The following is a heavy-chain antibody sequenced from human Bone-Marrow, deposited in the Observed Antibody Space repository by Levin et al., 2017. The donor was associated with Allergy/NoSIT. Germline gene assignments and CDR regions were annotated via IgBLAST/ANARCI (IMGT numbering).Heavy chain of an antibody. J-gene: IGHJ4*02. CDR1: GYTFTSNG. Sequence: PRASVKVSCKASGYTFTSNGINWVRQAPGQGLEWMGWISTYTGDTNYAQKLRGRVTMTTDTSTSTAYMELRSLRSDDTAVYYCARDRDYCSRRWCPCDYWGQGALVTVSS. CDR2: ISTYTGDT. V-gene: IGHV1-18*01. CDR3: ARDRDYCSRRWCPCDY. D-gene: IGHD2-2*01.